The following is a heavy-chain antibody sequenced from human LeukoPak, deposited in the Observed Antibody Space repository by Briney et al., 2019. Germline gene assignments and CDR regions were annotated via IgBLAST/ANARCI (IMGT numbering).Heavy chain of an antibody. CDR3: AKSEKFTIFGVAIDY. D-gene: IGHD3-3*01. CDR2: ISYDGSNK. CDR1: GFTFSSYG. Sequence: GGSLRLSCAASGFTFSSYGMHWVRQAPGKGLEWVAVISYDGSNKYYADSVKGRFTISRDNSKNTLYLQMNSLRAEDTAVYYCAKSEKFTIFGVAIDYWGQGTLVTVSS. J-gene: IGHJ4*02. V-gene: IGHV3-30*18.